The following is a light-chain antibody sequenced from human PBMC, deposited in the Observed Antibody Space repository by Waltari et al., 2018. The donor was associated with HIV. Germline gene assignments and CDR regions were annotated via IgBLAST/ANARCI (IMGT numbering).Light chain of an antibody. CDR2: GAS. J-gene: IGKJ5*01. CDR1: QSFRSN. V-gene: IGKV3-15*01. Sequence: EIVMTQSPATLSVSPGERATLSCRASQSFRSNLAWYQQRPGQAPRLLISGASTRATGVPARFSGSGSGTDFTLTISSLQSEDFAVYYWQQYDNWPPITFGQGTRLEIK. CDR3: QQYDNWPPIT.